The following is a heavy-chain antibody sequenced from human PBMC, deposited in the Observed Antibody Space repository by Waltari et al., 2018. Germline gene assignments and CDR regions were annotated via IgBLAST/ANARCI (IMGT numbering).Heavy chain of an antibody. J-gene: IGHJ4*02. CDR1: GGTFSSYT. CDR3: ARDRIAAAGTPLDY. D-gene: IGHD6-13*01. V-gene: IGHV1-69*08. CDR2: IIPILGIA. Sequence: QVQLVQSGAEVKKPGSSVTVSCKASGGTFSSYTISWVRQAPGQGLEWMGRIIPILGIANYAQKFQGRVTITADKSTSTAYMELSSLRSEDTAVYYCARDRIAAAGTPLDYWGQGTLVTVSS.